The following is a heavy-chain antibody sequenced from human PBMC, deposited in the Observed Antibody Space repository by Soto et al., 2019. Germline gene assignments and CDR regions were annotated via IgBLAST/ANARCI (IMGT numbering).Heavy chain of an antibody. CDR3: VWFGELLGVYHYGMDV. V-gene: IGHV1-24*01. D-gene: IGHD3-10*01. CDR2: FDPEDGET. J-gene: IGHJ6*02. CDR1: GYTLTELS. Sequence: ASVKVSCKVSGYTLTELSMHWVRQAPGKGLERMGGFDPEDGETIYAQKFQGRVTMTEDTSTDTAYMELSSLRSEDTAVYYCVWFGELLGVYHYGMDVWGQGTTVTVSS.